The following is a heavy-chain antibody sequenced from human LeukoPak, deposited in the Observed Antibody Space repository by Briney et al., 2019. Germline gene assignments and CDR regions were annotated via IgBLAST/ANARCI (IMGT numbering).Heavy chain of an antibody. J-gene: IGHJ1*01. Sequence: PGGSLRLSCAASGFTFSDYYMSWIRQAPGKGLEWVSYISSSGSTIYYADSVKGRFTISRDNAKNSLYLQMNSLRDEDTAVYYCARDCYYYDSSGYYHTWPFQHWGQGTLVTVSS. V-gene: IGHV3-11*04. CDR3: ARDCYYYDSSGYYHTWPFQH. D-gene: IGHD3-22*01. CDR1: GFTFSDYY. CDR2: ISSSGSTI.